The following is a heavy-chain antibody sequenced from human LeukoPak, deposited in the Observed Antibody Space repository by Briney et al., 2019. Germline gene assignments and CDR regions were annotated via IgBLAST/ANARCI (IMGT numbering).Heavy chain of an antibody. J-gene: IGHJ6*02. CDR3: ARDLDCSSTSCYVGMDV. CDR2: IYYSGST. CDR1: GGSISSYY. V-gene: IGHV4-30-4*01. Sequence: PSETLSLTCTVSGGSISSYYRSWIRQPPGKGLEWIGYIYYSGSTYYNPSLKSRVTISVDTSKNQFSLKLSSVTAADTAVYYCARDLDCSSTSCYVGMDVWGQGTTVTVSS. D-gene: IGHD2-2*01.